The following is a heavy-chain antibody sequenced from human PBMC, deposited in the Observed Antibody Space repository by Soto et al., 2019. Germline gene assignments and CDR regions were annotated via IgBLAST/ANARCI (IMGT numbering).Heavy chain of an antibody. V-gene: IGHV1-46*01. CDR1: GYTFTSYY. CDR2: INPSGGST. CDR3: ARVRQWLAAYYYYYYGMDV. D-gene: IGHD6-19*01. J-gene: IGHJ6*02. Sequence: GASVKVSCKASGYTFTSYYMHWVRQAPGQGLEWMGIINPSGGSTSFAQKFQGRVTMTRDTSISTAYMELSRLRSDDTAVYYCARVRQWLAAYYYYYYGMDVWGQGTTVTVSS.